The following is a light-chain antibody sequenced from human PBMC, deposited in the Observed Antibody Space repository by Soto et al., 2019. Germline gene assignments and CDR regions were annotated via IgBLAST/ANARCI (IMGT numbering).Light chain of an antibody. V-gene: IGKV4-1*01. CDR1: RSVLYNSNNKNY. J-gene: IGKJ2*01. CDR3: QQYSNVPYT. CDR2: WAS. Sequence: DIVMTQSPDSLAVSLGERATINCKSSRSVLYNSNNKNYLAWYQQKPGQPPKLLIYWASTRESGVPDRFSGSESGTDFTLTISSLQAGDVAVYYCQQYSNVPYTFGQGTKLEIK.